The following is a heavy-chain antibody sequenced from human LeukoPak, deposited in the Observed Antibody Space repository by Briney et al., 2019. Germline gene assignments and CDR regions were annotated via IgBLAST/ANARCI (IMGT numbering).Heavy chain of an antibody. CDR1: GGSVSSGTYF. CDR2: IHYSVTT. V-gene: IGHV4-61*01. J-gene: IGHJ4*02. CDR3: ARWGTY. D-gene: IGHD7-27*01. Sequence: SETLSLTCTVSGGSVSSGTYFWTWVRQPPGKGLEWIGHIHYSVTTNYNPSLKSRVTMSLDTPKNQFSLKLTSVTAADTAIYFCARWGTYWGQGILVTVSS.